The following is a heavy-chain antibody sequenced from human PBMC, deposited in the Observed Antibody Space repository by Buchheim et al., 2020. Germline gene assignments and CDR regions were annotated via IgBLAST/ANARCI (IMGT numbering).Heavy chain of an antibody. J-gene: IGHJ6*02. V-gene: IGHV1-18*01. CDR1: GYTSTLFG. CDR2: ISAHNGKT. Sequence: QVQLVQSGAEVKQPGASVKVSCKASGYTSTLFGISWVRQAPGQGPEWMGWISAHNGKTNYAQMVQGRVTMTTYTSTGTAYMELRSLRSDDTAVYYCARNDYDSSGKFYFYYGMDVWGQGTT. CDR3: ARNDYDSSGKFYFYYGMDV. D-gene: IGHD3-22*01.